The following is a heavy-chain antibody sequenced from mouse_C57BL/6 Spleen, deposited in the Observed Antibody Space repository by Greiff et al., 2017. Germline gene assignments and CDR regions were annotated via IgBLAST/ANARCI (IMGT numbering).Heavy chain of an antibody. CDR3: ARRQSNWYFDV. CDR2: INPSTGGT. V-gene: IGHV1-42*01. Sequence: VQLQQSGPELVKPGASVKISCKASGYSFTGYYMNWVKQSPEKSLEWIGEINPSTGGTTYNQKFKAKATLTVDKSSSTAYMQLKSLTSEDSAVYYCARRQSNWYFDVWGTGTTVTVSS. CDR1: GYSFTGYY. J-gene: IGHJ1*03. D-gene: IGHD3-2*01.